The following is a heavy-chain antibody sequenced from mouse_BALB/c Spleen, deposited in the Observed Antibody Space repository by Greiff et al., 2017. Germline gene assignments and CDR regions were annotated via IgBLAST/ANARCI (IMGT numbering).Heavy chain of an antibody. V-gene: IGHV7-3*02. D-gene: IGHD2-10*02. CDR1: GFTFTDYY. CDR3: ARDRYGNHFDY. CDR2: IRNKANGYTT. Sequence: EVHLVESGGGLVQPGGSLRLSCATSGFTFTDYYMSWVRQPPGKALEWLGFIRNKANGYTTEYSASVKGRFTISRDNSQSILYLQMNTLRAEDSATYYCARDRYGNHFDYWGQGTTLTVAS. J-gene: IGHJ2*01.